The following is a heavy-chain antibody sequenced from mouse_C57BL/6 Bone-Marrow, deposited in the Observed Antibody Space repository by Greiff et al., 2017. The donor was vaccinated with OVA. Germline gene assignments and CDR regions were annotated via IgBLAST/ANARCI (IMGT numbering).Heavy chain of an antibody. Sequence: QVQLQQPGAELVKPGASVKMSCKASGYTFTSYWITWVKQRPGQGLEWIGDIYPGSGSTNYNEKFKSKATLTVDTSSSTAYMQLSSLTSEDSAVYYCARSPYYYGSSYLWYFEVWGTGTTVTVSS. V-gene: IGHV1-55*01. CDR3: ARSPYYYGSSYLWYFEV. J-gene: IGHJ1*03. CDR2: IYPGSGST. D-gene: IGHD1-1*01. CDR1: GYTFTSYW.